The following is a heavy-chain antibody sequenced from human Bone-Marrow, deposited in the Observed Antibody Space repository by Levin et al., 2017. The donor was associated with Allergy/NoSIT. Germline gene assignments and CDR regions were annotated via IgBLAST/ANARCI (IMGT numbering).Heavy chain of an antibody. D-gene: IGHD6-19*01. CDR1: GFSVNTNY. CDR2: MYSGGST. Sequence: QSGESLKISCAASGFSVNTNYMSWVRQAPGKGLEWVALMYSGGSTYYAGSVKGRFTISRDNSKNMVYLQMNSLRAEDTAVYYCARGPPQWLVPGDWGQGTLVTVSS. J-gene: IGHJ4*02. CDR3: ARGPPQWLVPGD. V-gene: IGHV3-53*01.